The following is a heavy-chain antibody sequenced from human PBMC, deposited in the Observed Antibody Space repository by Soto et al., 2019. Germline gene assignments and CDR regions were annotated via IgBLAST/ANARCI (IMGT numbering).Heavy chain of an antibody. CDR3: ARGHYGEVDI. Sequence: ASVTVSCKASGGTLSSYAISWVRQAPGQGLEWMGGIIPIFGTANYAQKFQGRVTITADESTSTAYMELSSLRSADTAVYYCARGHYGEVDIWGQGTMVTVSS. J-gene: IGHJ3*02. D-gene: IGHD4-17*01. CDR1: GGTLSSYA. V-gene: IGHV1-69*13. CDR2: IIPIFGTA.